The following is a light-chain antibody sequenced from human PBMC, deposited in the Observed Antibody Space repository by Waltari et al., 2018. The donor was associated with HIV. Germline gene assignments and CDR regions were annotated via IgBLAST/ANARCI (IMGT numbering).Light chain of an antibody. CDR1: SSDVGGYNY. CDR3: SSYTSSSTRV. CDR2: DVS. J-gene: IGLJ3*02. Sequence: QSALTQPASVSGSPGQSITISCTGTSSDVGGYNYVSWYQQYPGKAPKLMLYDVSNRPSGVSKRFAGSKSGNTASLTISGLQAEDEADYYCSSYTSSSTRVFGGGTKLTVL. V-gene: IGLV2-14*01.